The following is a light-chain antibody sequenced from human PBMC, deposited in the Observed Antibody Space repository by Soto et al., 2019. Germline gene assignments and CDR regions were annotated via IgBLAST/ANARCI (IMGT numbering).Light chain of an antibody. V-gene: IGKV3-20*01. CDR3: QQYGSSGT. J-gene: IGKJ1*01. CDR2: GAS. Sequence: EIVLTQSPATLSSFPGERVTLSCRASQSVSKNYLAWYQQKPGQAPRLLIYGASNRATGIPDRFSGSGSGTDFALTRSRLEPEGFAVYYCQQYGSSGTFGQGTKV. CDR1: QSVSKNY.